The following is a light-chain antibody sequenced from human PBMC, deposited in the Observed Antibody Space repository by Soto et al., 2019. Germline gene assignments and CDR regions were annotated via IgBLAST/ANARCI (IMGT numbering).Light chain of an antibody. Sequence: DIQMTQSPSSLSASVGDRVTITGRASQIISSYLNRYQQTPGKAPKRLIYAASSLQSGVPSRFSGSGSVTEFTLTISRLQPADFATYYCQQSYSTPLTCGGGTQVEI. CDR1: QIISSY. J-gene: IGKJ4*01. CDR3: QQSYSTPLT. V-gene: IGKV1-39*01. CDR2: AAS.